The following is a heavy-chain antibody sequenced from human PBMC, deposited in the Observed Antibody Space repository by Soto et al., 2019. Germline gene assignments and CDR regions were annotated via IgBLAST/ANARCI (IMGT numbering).Heavy chain of an antibody. CDR3: ARGGSGSYYYFDY. D-gene: IGHD3-10*01. V-gene: IGHV1-2*04. J-gene: IGHJ4*02. CDR1: GYTFTGYY. Sequence: ASVKVSCKASGYTFTGYYMQWVRQAPGQGLEWMGWINPNSGGTNYAQKFQGWVTMTRDKSISTAYMELSRLRSDDTAVYYCARGGSGSYYYFDYWGQGTLVTVSS. CDR2: INPNSGGT.